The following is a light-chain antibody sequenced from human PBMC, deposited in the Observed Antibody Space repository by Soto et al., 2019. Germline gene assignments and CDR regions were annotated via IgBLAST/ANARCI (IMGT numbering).Light chain of an antibody. Sequence: DIRMTQSPSTLSASVGDTVAITCRASQTVMNWLAWYQQKPGKAPRLLIYKASKLESGVPSRFSGSGSGTEFTLTISSLQPDDFATYYCQQYNSYLYTFGQGTKLEI. J-gene: IGKJ2*01. V-gene: IGKV1-5*03. CDR2: KAS. CDR3: QQYNSYLYT. CDR1: QTVMNW.